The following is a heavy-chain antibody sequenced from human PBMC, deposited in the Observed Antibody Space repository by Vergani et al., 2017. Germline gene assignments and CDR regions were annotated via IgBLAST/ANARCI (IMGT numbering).Heavy chain of an antibody. V-gene: IGHV3-23*01. Sequence: EVQLLESGGGLVQPGGSLRLSCAASGFTFSSYAMSWVRQAPGKWLEWVSAISGSGGSTYYADSVKGRFTISRDNSKNTLYLQMNSLRAEDTAVYYCAKGFLAAMDAFDIWGQGTMVTVFS. CDR1: GFTFSSYA. CDR2: ISGSGGST. J-gene: IGHJ3*02. D-gene: IGHD5-18*01. CDR3: AKGFLAAMDAFDI.